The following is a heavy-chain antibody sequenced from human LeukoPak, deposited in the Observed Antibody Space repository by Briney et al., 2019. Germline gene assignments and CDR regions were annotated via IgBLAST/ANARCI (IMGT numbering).Heavy chain of an antibody. Sequence: GGSLRLSCAASGFTFSSYSMNWVRQAPGKGLEWVSSISSSSSYIYYADSVKGRFTISRDNAKNTLYLQMNSLRAEDTAEYYCAKDSGFTYSSGWYGYWGQGTLVTVSS. CDR3: AKDSGFTYSSGWYGY. CDR1: GFTFSSYS. D-gene: IGHD6-19*01. CDR2: ISSSSSYI. V-gene: IGHV3-21*04. J-gene: IGHJ4*02.